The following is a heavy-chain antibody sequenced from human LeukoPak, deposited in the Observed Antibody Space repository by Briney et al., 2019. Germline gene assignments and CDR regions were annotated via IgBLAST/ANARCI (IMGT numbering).Heavy chain of an antibody. CDR1: GGSISSGSYY. V-gene: IGHV4-61*02. D-gene: IGHD6-6*01. Sequence: PSQTLSLTCTVSGGSISSGSYYWGWIRQPAGKGLEWIGRIYTGGSTNYHPSRKSRVTISVDTSKNQFALKLSSVTAADTAVYYCARTYSSSSPREIDYWGQGTLVTVSS. CDR3: ARTYSSSSPREIDY. CDR2: IYTGGST. J-gene: IGHJ4*02.